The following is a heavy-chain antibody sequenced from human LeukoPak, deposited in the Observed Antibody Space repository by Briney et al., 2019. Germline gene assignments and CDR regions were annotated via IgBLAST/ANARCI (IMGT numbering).Heavy chain of an antibody. D-gene: IGHD2-21*02. V-gene: IGHV4-39*01. J-gene: IGHJ4*02. CDR3: ARTYPDCDY. CDR1: GGSTSSSSYY. CDR2: NSGST. Sequence: PSETLSLTCTVSGGSTSSSSYYWGWIRQPPGKGLEWLGNNSGSTYYNPSLQSRVTLSVDTSKNQFSLKLTSVTATDTAVYYCARTYPDCDYWGQGTLVTVSS.